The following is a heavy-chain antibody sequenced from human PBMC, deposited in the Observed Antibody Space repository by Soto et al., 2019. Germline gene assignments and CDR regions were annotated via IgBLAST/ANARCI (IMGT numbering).Heavy chain of an antibody. Sequence: PGGSLRLSCAASGFTFSSYWMSWVRQAPGKGLEWVANIKQDGSEKYYVDSVKGRFTISRDNAKNSLYLQMNSLRAEDTAVYYCARDDSSSWYDAFDIWGQGTMVT. J-gene: IGHJ3*02. D-gene: IGHD6-13*01. CDR3: ARDDSSSWYDAFDI. V-gene: IGHV3-7*03. CDR1: GFTFSSYW. CDR2: IKQDGSEK.